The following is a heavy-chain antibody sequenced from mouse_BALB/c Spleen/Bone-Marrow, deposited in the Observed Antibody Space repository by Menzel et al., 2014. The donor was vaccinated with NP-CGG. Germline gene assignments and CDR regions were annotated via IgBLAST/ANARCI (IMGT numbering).Heavy chain of an antibody. CDR3: TTGAY. D-gene: IGHD4-1*01. Sequence: VQRVESGAELVRPGASVKLSCKASGYTFTSYWINWVKQRPGQGLEWIGNIYPSDSYTNYNQKFKDKATLTVDKSSSTAYMQLSSPTSEDSAVYYCTTGAYWGQGTLVTVSA. V-gene: IGHV1-69*02. CDR2: IYPSDSYT. J-gene: IGHJ3*01. CDR1: GYTFTSYW.